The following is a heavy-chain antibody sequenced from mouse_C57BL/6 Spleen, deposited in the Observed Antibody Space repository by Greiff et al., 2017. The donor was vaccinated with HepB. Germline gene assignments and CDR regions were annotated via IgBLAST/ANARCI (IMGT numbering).Heavy chain of an antibody. V-gene: IGHV14-1*01. CDR3: TLSYYYGSSYGYFDV. CDR1: GFNIKDYY. CDR2: IDPEDGDT. Sequence: VQLKESGAELVRPGASVKLSCTASGFNIKDYYMHWVKQRPEQGLEWIGRIDPEDGDTEYAPKFQGKATMTADTSSNTAYLQLSSLTSEDTAVYYCTLSYYYGSSYGYFDVWGTGTTVTVSS. D-gene: IGHD1-1*01. J-gene: IGHJ1*03.